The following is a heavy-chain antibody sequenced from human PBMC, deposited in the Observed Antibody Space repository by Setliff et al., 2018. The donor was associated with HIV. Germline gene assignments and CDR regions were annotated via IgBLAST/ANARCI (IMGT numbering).Heavy chain of an antibody. CDR1: GGSISSGSDY. Sequence: SETLSLTCTVSGGSISSGSDYWSWIRQPAGKGLEWIGQIHISGTTNYNPSLKSRVTISVDTSRNQFSLKLSSVTAADTAVYFCARGTQASLHPPYAYNFFDPWGQGIWVTVSS. D-gene: IGHD6-6*01. V-gene: IGHV4-61*09. J-gene: IGHJ5*02. CDR3: ARGTQASLHPPYAYNFFDP. CDR2: IHISGTT.